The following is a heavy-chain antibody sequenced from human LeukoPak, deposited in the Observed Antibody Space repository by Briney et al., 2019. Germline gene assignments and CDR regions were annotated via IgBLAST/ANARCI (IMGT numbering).Heavy chain of an antibody. J-gene: IGHJ4*02. Sequence: GASVKVSCKASGYTLTSYGISWVRQAPGQGLEWMGWISAYNGNTNYAQKLQGRVTMTTDTSTSTAYMELRSLRSDDTAVYYCAREERFGELIQIDYWGQGTLVTVSS. CDR1: GYTLTSYG. V-gene: IGHV1-18*01. D-gene: IGHD3-10*01. CDR3: AREERFGELIQIDY. CDR2: ISAYNGNT.